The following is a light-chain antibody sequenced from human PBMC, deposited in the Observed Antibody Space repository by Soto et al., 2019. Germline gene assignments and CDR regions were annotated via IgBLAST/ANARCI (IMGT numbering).Light chain of an antibody. V-gene: IGLV1-44*01. J-gene: IGLJ3*02. Sequence: QSVLTQPPSASGTPGQRVTISCSGSSSNIGCNTVNWYQQLPGTAPKLLIYSNNQRPSGVPDRFSGSKSGTSASLAISGLQSEDEADYYCAAWDDSLNGQVFGGGTKVTVL. CDR3: AAWDDSLNGQV. CDR1: SSNIGCNT. CDR2: SNN.